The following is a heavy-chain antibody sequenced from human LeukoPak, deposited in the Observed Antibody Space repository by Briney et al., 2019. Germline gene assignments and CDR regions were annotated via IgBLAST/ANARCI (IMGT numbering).Heavy chain of an antibody. CDR2: IRYDGSNK. J-gene: IGHJ4*02. D-gene: IGHD3-22*01. CDR3: ARDQDTSGYYYGILDY. Sequence: PGGSLRLSCAASGFTFSSYGMHWVRQAPGKGLEWVAFIRYDGSNKYYADSVKGRFTISRDNAKNSLYLQMNSLRAEDTALYFCARDQDTSGYYYGILDYWGQGTLVTVSS. V-gene: IGHV3-30*02. CDR1: GFTFSSYG.